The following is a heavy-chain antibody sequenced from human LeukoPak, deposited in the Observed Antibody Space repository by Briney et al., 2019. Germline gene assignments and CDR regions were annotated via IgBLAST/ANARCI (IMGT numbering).Heavy chain of an antibody. D-gene: IGHD6-19*01. CDR3: AKDPGGIAVAGSYYFDY. Sequence: AGGSLRLSCAASGFTFSSYAMSWVRQAPGKGLEWVSAISGSGGSTYYADSVKGRFTISSDNSKNTLYLQMNSLRAEDTAVYYCAKDPGGIAVAGSYYFDYWGQGTLVTVSS. CDR1: GFTFSSYA. J-gene: IGHJ4*02. CDR2: ISGSGGST. V-gene: IGHV3-23*01.